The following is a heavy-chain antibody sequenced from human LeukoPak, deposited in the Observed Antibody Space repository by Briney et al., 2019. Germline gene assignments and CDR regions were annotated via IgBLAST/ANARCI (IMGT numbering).Heavy chain of an antibody. V-gene: IGHV3-30-3*01. CDR3: ARTYSNYDAFDI. D-gene: IGHD4-11*01. CDR1: GFTFSSYA. J-gene: IGHJ3*02. CDR2: ISYDGSNK. Sequence: GRSLRLSCAASGFTFSSYAMHWVRQAPGKGLEWVAVISYDGSNKYYADSVKGRFTISRNNSKNTLYLQMNSLRAEDTAVYYCARTYSNYDAFDIWGQGTMVTVSS.